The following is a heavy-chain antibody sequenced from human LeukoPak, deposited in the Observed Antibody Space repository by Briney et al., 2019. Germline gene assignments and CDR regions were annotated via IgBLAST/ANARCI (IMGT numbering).Heavy chain of an antibody. V-gene: IGHV3-30*04. Sequence: GGSLRLSCAVSGFTFNSYAMHWVRQAPGKGLEWVAVISYDGSNKYYAESVKGRFTISRDNSKNTLFLQMNSLRTEDTAVYYCARDSFVVVTAIPGVYYYYYMDVWGKGTTVTVSS. CDR3: ARDSFVVVTAIPGVYYYYYMDV. D-gene: IGHD2-21*02. CDR1: GFTFNSYA. CDR2: ISYDGSNK. J-gene: IGHJ6*03.